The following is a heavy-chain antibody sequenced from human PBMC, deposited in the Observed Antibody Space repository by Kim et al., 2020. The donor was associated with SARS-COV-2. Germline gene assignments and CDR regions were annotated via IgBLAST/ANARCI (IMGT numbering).Heavy chain of an antibody. J-gene: IGHJ6*04. V-gene: IGHV3-7*01. CDR2: IKQGGSEE. Sequence: GGSLRLSCEASGFTFKNYWMSWVRQAPGKGLEWVANIKQGGSEEYYRDSVKGRFTISRDNARNSLDLHMNSLRAEDTAVYYCARHKSTTLRFLQWSHYYYGMDVWGKGTTVTVSS. CDR3: ARHKSTTLRFLQWSHYYYGMDV. D-gene: IGHD3-3*01. CDR1: GFTFKNYW.